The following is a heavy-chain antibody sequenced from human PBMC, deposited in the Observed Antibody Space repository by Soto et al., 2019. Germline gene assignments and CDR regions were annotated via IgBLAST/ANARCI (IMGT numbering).Heavy chain of an antibody. D-gene: IGHD1-26*01. CDR3: ARVSLGASTIADYSYYGMDV. CDR2: ISGSADST. CDR1: GFTFSSYA. V-gene: IGHV3-23*01. Sequence: EIQLLESGGALVQPGGSLRLSCAASGFTFSSYAMTRVRQAPGKGLEWVSGISGSADSTHYADSVKGRSIISRDNSKTTLSLQINNLRAEDTAVYYCARVSLGASTIADYSYYGMDVWGQGTTVTVSS. J-gene: IGHJ6*02.